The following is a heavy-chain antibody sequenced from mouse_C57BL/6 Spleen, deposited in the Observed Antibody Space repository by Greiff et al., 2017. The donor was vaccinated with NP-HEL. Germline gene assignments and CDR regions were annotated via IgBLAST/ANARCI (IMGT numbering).Heavy chain of an antibody. CDR1: GYTFTDYE. CDR2: IDPETGGT. Sequence: QVQLQQSGAELVRPGASVTLSCKASGYTFTDYEMHWVKQTPVHGLEWIGAIDPETGGTAYNQKFKGKAILTADKSSSTAYMELRSLTSEDSAVYYCRRYTTVVAYWYFDVWGTGTTVTVSS. CDR3: RRYTTVVAYWYFDV. J-gene: IGHJ1*03. D-gene: IGHD1-1*01. V-gene: IGHV1-15*01.